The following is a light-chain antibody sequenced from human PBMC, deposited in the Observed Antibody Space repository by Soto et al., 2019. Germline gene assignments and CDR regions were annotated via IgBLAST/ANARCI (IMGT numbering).Light chain of an antibody. Sequence: QSALTQPASVSGSPGQSITISCTGTSSDVGGYNYVSWYQQHPGKAPKLMIYEVSNRTSGVSNRFSGSKSGNTASLNISGLQAEDEADYYCSSYTSSSTLVVFGVVTKLTVL. CDR1: SSDVGGYNY. CDR2: EVS. CDR3: SSYTSSSTLVV. J-gene: IGLJ2*01. V-gene: IGLV2-14*01.